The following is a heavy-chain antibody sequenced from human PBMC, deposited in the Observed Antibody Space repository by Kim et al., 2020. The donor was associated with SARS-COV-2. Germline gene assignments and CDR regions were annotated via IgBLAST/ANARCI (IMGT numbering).Heavy chain of an antibody. CDR3: ARRLWFGELLQKYWYFDL. V-gene: IGHV4-34*01. CDR2: INHSGST. D-gene: IGHD3-10*01. J-gene: IGHJ2*01. Sequence: SETLSLTCAVYGGSFSGYYWSWIRQPPGKGLEWIGEINHSGSTNYNPSLKSRVTISVDTSKNQFSLKLSSVTAADTAVYYCARRLWFGELLQKYWYFDLWGRGTLVTVSS. CDR1: GGSFSGYY.